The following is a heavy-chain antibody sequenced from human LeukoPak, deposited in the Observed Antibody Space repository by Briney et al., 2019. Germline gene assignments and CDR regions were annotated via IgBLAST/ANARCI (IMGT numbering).Heavy chain of an antibody. CDR1: GFTVSSNY. CDR3: AKRGHGSGSYDY. Sequence: GGSLRLSCAASGFTVSSNYMSWVRQAPGKGLEWVSAISGSGGSTYYADSVKGRFTISRDNSKNTLYLQMNSLRAEDTAVYYCAKRGHGSGSYDYWGQGTLVTVSS. V-gene: IGHV3-23*01. J-gene: IGHJ4*02. D-gene: IGHD3-10*01. CDR2: ISGSGGST.